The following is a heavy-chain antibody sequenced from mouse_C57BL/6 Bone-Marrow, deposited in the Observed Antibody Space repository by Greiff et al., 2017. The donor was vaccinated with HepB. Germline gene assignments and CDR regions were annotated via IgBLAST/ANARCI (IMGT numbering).Heavy chain of an antibody. D-gene: IGHD1-1*01. Sequence: DVMLVESGGDLVKPGGSLKLSCAASGFTFSSYGMSWVRQTPDKRLEWVATISSGGSYTYYPDSVKGRFTISRDNAKNTLYLQMSSLKSEDTAMYYCARHEDYGSSYDDYWGQGTTLTVSS. CDR1: GFTFSSYG. CDR2: ISSGGSYT. V-gene: IGHV5-6*02. J-gene: IGHJ2*01. CDR3: ARHEDYGSSYDDY.